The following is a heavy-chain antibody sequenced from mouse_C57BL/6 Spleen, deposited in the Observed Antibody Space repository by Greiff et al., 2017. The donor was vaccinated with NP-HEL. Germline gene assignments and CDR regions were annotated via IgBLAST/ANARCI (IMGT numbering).Heavy chain of an antibody. CDR3: ARRYYYGSSSYYFDY. CDR2: IDPSDSYT. J-gene: IGHJ2*01. Sequence: VQLQQPGAELVMPGASVKLSCKASGYTFTSYWMHWVKQRPGQGLEWIGEIDPSDSYTNYNQKFKGKSTLTVDKSSSTAYMQLSSLTSEDSAVYYCARRYYYGSSSYYFDYWGQGTTLTVSS. D-gene: IGHD1-1*01. V-gene: IGHV1-69*01. CDR1: GYTFTSYW.